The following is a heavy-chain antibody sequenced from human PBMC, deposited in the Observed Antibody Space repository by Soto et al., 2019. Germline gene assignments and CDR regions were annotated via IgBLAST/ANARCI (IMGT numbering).Heavy chain of an antibody. CDR3: AREASRGFFAMFAFDI. CDR2: IYSGGST. CDR1: GFTVSSNY. Sequence: GGSLRLSCAASGFTVSSNYMIWVRQAPGKGLEWVSVIYSGGSTYYADSVKGRFTISRDNSKNTLYLQMNSLRAEDTAVYYCAREASRGFFAMFAFDIWGQGTMVTVSS. V-gene: IGHV3-66*01. J-gene: IGHJ3*02. D-gene: IGHD3-10*02.